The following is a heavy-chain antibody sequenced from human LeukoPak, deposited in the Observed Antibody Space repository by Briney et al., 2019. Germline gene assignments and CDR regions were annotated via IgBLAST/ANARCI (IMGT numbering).Heavy chain of an antibody. V-gene: IGHV3-30*18. CDR3: AKDGSTVTLHAVY. Sequence: GGSLRLSCAASGFTFSSFGMHWVRQAPGKGLEWVAVLSNDGSKSYYADSVKGQFTISRDNSKNTLYLQMNSLRAEDTAVYYCAKDGSTVTLHAVYWGQGTLVTVSS. D-gene: IGHD4-17*01. CDR2: LSNDGSKS. J-gene: IGHJ4*02. CDR1: GFTFSSFG.